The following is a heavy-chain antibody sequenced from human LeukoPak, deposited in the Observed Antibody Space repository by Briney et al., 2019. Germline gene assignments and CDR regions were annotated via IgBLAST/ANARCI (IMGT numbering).Heavy chain of an antibody. J-gene: IGHJ5*02. V-gene: IGHV1-2*02. CDR2: INPNSGGT. CDR3: ARDPADYDILTGYYRTNWFDP. CDR1: GYTFTGYY. D-gene: IGHD3-9*01. Sequence: ASVKVSCKASGYTFTGYYMHWVRQAPGQGLEWMGWINPNSGGTNYAQKFQGRVTMTRDTSISTAYMELSRLRSDDTAVYYCARDPADYDILTGYYRTNWFDPWGQGTLVTVSS.